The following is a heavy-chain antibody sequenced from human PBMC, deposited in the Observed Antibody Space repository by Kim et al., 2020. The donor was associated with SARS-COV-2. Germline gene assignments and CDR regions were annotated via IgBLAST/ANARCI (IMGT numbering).Heavy chain of an antibody. J-gene: IGHJ4*02. CDR3: AGDRGTTGLDELDY. V-gene: IGHV3-7*01. Sequence: ADSVKGTFTISRDNAKTSVSLQLSGLRVEDTAVYYCAGDRGTTGLDELDYWGQGTLVTVSS. D-gene: IGHD3-10*01.